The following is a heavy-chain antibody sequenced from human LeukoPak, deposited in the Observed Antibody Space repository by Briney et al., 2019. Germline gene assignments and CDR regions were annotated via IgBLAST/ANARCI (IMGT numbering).Heavy chain of an antibody. CDR2: INHSGCTT. Sequence: PSETLSLTCAVYGESFSGYYWNWIRQPPGKGLEWIGEINHSGCTTNHNPSLKSRVTMSVDTSKNQFSLKMTSVTAADTAVYYCARKSGYARDYWGQGTLVIVSS. CDR3: ARKSGYARDY. V-gene: IGHV4-34*01. J-gene: IGHJ4*02. CDR1: GESFSGYY. D-gene: IGHD5-12*01.